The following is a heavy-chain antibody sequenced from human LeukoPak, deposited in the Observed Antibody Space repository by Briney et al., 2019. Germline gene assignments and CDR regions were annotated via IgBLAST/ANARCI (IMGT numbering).Heavy chain of an antibody. J-gene: IGHJ4*02. D-gene: IGHD6-19*01. CDR1: GFTFSSYE. CDR3: ARPYSSGWSYFDY. Sequence: GGSLRLSCAASGFTFSSYEMNWVRQAPGKGLEWVSYISSSGSTIYYADSVKGRFTISRDNAKNSLYLQMNSLRAEDTAVYYCARPYSSGWSYFDYWGQGTLVTVSS. V-gene: IGHV3-48*03. CDR2: ISSSGSTI.